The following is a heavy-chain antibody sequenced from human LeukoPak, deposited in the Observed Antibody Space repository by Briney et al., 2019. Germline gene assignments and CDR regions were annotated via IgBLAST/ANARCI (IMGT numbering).Heavy chain of an antibody. D-gene: IGHD1-26*01. CDR3: VRDKSGTYSFDY. J-gene: IGHJ4*02. CDR1: GLTLTWHV. V-gene: IGHV3-64D*06. Sequence: GGSLRLSCPASGLTLTWHVMHWVRQAPGKALEYVSFIHHNGDITSYADSVRGRFTVSRDNSKNTLFLELSSLRTDDTAVYYCVRDKSGTYSFDYWGQGTLVTVSS. CDR2: IHHNGDIT.